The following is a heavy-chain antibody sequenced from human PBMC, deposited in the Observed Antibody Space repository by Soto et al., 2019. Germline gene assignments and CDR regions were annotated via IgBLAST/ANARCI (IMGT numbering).Heavy chain of an antibody. CDR3: ASSTLGYSYGYFFDY. D-gene: IGHD5-18*01. V-gene: IGHV3-21*01. CDR2: ISSSSSYI. CDR1: GFTFSSYS. Sequence: PGGSLRLSCAASGFTFSSYSMNWVRQAPGKGLEWVSSISSSSSYIYYADSVKGRFTISRDNAKNSLYLQMNSLRAEDTAVYYCASSTLGYSYGYFFDYWGQGTLVTVSS. J-gene: IGHJ4*02.